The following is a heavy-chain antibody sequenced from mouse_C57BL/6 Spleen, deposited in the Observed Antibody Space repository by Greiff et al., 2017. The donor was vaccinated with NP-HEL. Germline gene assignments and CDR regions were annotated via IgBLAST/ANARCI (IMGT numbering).Heavy chain of an antibody. D-gene: IGHD1-1*01. V-gene: IGHV1-26*01. CDR2: INPNNGGT. CDR1: GYTFTDYY. J-gene: IGHJ2*01. Sequence: EVQLQQSGPELVKPGASVKISCKASGYTFTDYYMNWVKQSHGKSLEWIGDINPNNGGTSYNQKFKGKATLTVDKSSSTAYMELRSLTSEDSAVYYCASTTVGYYFDYWGQGTTLTVSS. CDR3: ASTTVGYYFDY.